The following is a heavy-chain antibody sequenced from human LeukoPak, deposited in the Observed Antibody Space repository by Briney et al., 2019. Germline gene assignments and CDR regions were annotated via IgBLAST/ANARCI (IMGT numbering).Heavy chain of an antibody. D-gene: IGHD3-22*01. CDR2: INSDGTST. Sequence: GGSLRLSCAASGFTVSSNYMSWVRQAPGKGLVWVSRINSDGTSTSYADSVKGRFTISRDNAKNTLYLQMNSLRAEDTAVYNCARADSSGYKYYFDYWGQGTLVTVSS. J-gene: IGHJ4*02. CDR1: GFTVSSNY. CDR3: ARADSSGYKYYFDY. V-gene: IGHV3-74*01.